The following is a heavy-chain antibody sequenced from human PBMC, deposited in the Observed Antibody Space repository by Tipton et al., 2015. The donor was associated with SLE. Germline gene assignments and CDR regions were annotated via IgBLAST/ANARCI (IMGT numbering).Heavy chain of an antibody. CDR2: IYTGGNT. CDR1: GGSISRYY. J-gene: IGHJ4*02. D-gene: IGHD2-2*01. Sequence: TLSLTCTVSGGSISRYYWGWIRQPAGKGLEWIGRIYTGGNTNYNPSLESRVTLSVDASKDQFSLRLTSVTAADTAVYYCVVCSPSSCSYFDYWGQGRLVTVSS. V-gene: IGHV4-4*07. CDR3: VVCSPSSCSYFDY.